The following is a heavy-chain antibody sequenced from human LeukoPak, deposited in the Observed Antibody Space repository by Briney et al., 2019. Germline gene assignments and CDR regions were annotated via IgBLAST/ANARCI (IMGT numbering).Heavy chain of an antibody. CDR2: IYYSGST. J-gene: IGHJ3*02. D-gene: IGHD3-3*01. CDR1: GGSISSYY. Sequence: SETLSLTCSVSGGSISSYYWSWIRQPPGKGLEWIGYIYYSGSTNYNPSLKSRVTISVDTSKNQFSLKLSSVTAADTAVYYCARDEDVSTIFGVVTTPGAFDIWGQGTIVTVSS. CDR3: ARDEDVSTIFGVVTTPGAFDI. V-gene: IGHV4-59*01.